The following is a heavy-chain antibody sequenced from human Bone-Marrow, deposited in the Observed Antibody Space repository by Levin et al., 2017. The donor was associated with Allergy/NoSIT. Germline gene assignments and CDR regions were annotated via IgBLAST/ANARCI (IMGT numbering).Heavy chain of an antibody. D-gene: IGHD5-24*01. V-gene: IGHV3-11*01. CDR2: ISSGSATI. J-gene: IGHJ4*02. Sequence: KPGGSLRLSCAASGFIFRDYYMNWIRQAPGKGLEWVSYISSGSATIYYAGSVKGRFTISRDNAKNLLYLQMDSLRAEDTAVYYCAREDGDGYMSFDHWGRGTLVTVSS. CDR1: GFIFRDYY. CDR3: AREDGDGYMSFDH.